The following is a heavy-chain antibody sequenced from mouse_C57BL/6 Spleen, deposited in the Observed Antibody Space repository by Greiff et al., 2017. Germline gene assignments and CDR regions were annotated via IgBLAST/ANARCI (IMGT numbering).Heavy chain of an antibody. CDR3: TRDDYDVGGFAY. J-gene: IGHJ3*01. CDR2: ISSGGDYI. CDR1: GFTFSSYA. D-gene: IGHD2-4*01. Sequence: KLVESGEGLVKPGGSLKLSCAASGFTFSSYAMSWVRQTPEKRLEWVAYISSGGDYIYYADTVKGRFTISRDNARNTLYLQMSSLKSEDTAMYYCTRDDYDVGGFAYWGQGTLVTVSA. V-gene: IGHV5-9-1*02.